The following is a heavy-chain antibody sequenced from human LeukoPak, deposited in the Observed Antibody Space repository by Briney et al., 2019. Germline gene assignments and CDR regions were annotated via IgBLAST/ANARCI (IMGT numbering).Heavy chain of an antibody. CDR3: ARKGEMEFTMIVVVITTSRPGAFDI. CDR1: GFTFSSYA. Sequence: GGSLRLSCAASGFTFSSYAMHWVRQAPGKGLEWVAVISYDGSNKYYADSVKGRFTISRDNSKNTLYLQMNSLRAEDTAVYYCARKGEMEFTMIVVVITTSRPGAFDIWGQGTMVTVSS. CDR2: ISYDGSNK. J-gene: IGHJ3*02. D-gene: IGHD3-22*01. V-gene: IGHV3-30*04.